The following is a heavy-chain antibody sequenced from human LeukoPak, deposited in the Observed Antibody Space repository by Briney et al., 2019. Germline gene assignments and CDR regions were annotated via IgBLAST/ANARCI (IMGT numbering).Heavy chain of an antibody. J-gene: IGHJ4*02. D-gene: IGHD2-15*01. Sequence: SSGGYYWSWVRQAPGKGLEWVSGITWNSGSIGYADSVKGRFTISRDNAKNSLYLQMNSLRAEDTALYYCAKKGTAATLDYWGQGTLVTVSS. CDR3: AKKGTAATLDY. V-gene: IGHV3-9*01. CDR1: SSGGYY. CDR2: ITWNSGSI.